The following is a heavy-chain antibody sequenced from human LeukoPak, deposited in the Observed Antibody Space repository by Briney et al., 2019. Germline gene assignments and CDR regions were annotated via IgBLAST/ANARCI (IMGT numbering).Heavy chain of an antibody. CDR3: ARDPLEQWLALDYYMDV. CDR1: GYTFTSYG. J-gene: IGHJ6*03. D-gene: IGHD6-19*01. V-gene: IGHV1-18*01. CDR2: ISAYNGNT. Sequence: ASVKVSCKASGYTFTSYGISWVRQAPGQGLEWMGWISAYNGNTNYAQKLQGRVTMTTDTSRSTAYMELRSLRSDDTAVYYCARDPLEQWLALDYYMDVWGKGTTVTVSS.